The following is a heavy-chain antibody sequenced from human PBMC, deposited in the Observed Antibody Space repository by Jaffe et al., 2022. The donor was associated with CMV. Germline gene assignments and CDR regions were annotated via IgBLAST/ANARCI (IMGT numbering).Heavy chain of an antibody. CDR3: ARSSSAVVVTAATFDI. Sequence: QVQLVQSGTEVKKPGASVKVSCKASGYTFTNYYMHWVRQAPGQGLEWMGIINPSGGSTTYGQKFQGRLTMIWDTSTLTLYMELSSLRSEDTAVYYCARSSSAVVVTAATFDIWGQGTMVTVSS. J-gene: IGHJ3*02. V-gene: IGHV1-46*01. CDR1: GYTFTNYY. D-gene: IGHD2-21*02. CDR2: INPSGGST.